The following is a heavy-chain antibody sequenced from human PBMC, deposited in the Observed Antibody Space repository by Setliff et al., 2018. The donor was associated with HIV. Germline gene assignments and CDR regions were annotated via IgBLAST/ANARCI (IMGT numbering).Heavy chain of an antibody. CDR3: ARNLYHYISGSPRYCFDY. D-gene: IGHD3-10*01. J-gene: IGHJ4*02. CDR2: IYSSGST. V-gene: IGHV4-59*10. CDR1: GGSFSGYY. Sequence: SETLSLTCAVYGGSFSGYYWNWIRQPAGKGLEWIGRIYSSGSTNYSPSLKSRVTTSVDTSKNQFSLKLSSVTAADTAVYYCARNLYHYISGSPRYCFDYWGQGTQVTVSS.